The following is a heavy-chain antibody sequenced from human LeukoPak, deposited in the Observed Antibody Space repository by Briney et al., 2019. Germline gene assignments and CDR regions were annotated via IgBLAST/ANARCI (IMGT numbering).Heavy chain of an antibody. CDR1: GGSISSYY. J-gene: IGHJ6*03. V-gene: IGHV4-4*09. Sequence: SETLSLTCTVSGGSISSYYWSWIWQPPGKGLEWIGYIYTSGSTNYNPSLKSRVTISVDTSKNQFSLKLSSVTAADTAVYYCARQSRDYYYMDVWGKGTTVTVSS. CDR2: IYTSGST. CDR3: ARQSRDYYYMDV.